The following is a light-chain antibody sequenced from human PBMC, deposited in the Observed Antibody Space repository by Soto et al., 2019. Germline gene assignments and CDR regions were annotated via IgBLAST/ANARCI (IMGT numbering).Light chain of an antibody. CDR3: QHYSSYSEA. CDR2: KAS. J-gene: IGKJ1*01. CDR1: QTISSW. V-gene: IGKV1-5*03. Sequence: DIQMTQSPSTLSGSIGDRVTITCRASQTISSWLAWYQQKPGKAPKLLIYKASTLKSGVPSRFSGSGSGTEFTLTISSLQPDDFATYYCQHYSSYSEAFGQGTQLDIK.